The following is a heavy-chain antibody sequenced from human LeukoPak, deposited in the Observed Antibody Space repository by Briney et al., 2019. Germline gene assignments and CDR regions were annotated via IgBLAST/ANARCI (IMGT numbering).Heavy chain of an antibody. CDR1: GYTFTDFY. CDR3: ARDDTVTTLPFDY. V-gene: IGHV1-2*06. J-gene: IGHJ4*02. D-gene: IGHD4-17*01. Sequence: GASVKVSCKASGYTFTDFYIHWVRQAPGQGLQWMGRLSPNSGGTENAQNFQGRVTMSRDTSISTAYMELIRLRADDTAVYYCARDDTVTTLPFDYWGQGTLVTVSS. CDR2: LSPNSGGT.